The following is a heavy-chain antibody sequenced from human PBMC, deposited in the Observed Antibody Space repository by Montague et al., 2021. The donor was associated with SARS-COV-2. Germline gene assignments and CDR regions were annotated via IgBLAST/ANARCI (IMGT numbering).Heavy chain of an antibody. CDR1: GFTFSSYA. J-gene: IGHJ6*03. CDR2: ISGSGGST. Sequence: SLRLSCAASGFTFSSYAMSWVRQAPGKGLEWVSAISGSGGSTYYADSVKGRFTISRDNSKNTLYLQMNSLRAEDTAVYYCARPAAIAAAGIPDYYYYYYMDVWGKGTTVTVSS. D-gene: IGHD6-13*01. CDR3: ARPAAIAAAGIPDYYYYYYMDV. V-gene: IGHV3-23*01.